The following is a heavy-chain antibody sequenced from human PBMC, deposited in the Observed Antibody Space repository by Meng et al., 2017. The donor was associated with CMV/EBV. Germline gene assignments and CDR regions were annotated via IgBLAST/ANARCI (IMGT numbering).Heavy chain of an antibody. J-gene: IGHJ4*02. CDR3: ARISFTIFGLLNYF. V-gene: IGHV4-38-2*01. CDR1: GYSISTGYY. CDR2: IYHSGTT. Sequence: SETLSLTCAVSGYSISTGYYWGWIRQPPGKGLEWIGSIYHSGTTYYNPSLKSRVIISADTSKNQFSLKMTSVTAADTAMYYCARISFTIFGLLNYFWGQGTLVTVSS. D-gene: IGHD3-3*01.